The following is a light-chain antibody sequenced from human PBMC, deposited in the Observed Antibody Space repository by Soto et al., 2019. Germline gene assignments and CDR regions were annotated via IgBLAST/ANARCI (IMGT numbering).Light chain of an antibody. CDR3: SSYASSTTL. V-gene: IGLV2-14*01. CDR2: EVN. J-gene: IGLJ2*01. CDR1: GSDIGYYNY. Sequence: QSVLTQAASVSGSPGQSITISCTGTGSDIGYYNYVSWYQQHPGKAPKLLIYEVNNRPSGVSNRFSGSKSGNTASLTISGLQAEDEADYYCSSYASSTTLFGGGTKLTVL.